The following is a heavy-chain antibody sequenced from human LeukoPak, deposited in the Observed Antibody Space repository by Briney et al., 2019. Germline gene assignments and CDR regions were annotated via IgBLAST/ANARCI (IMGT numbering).Heavy chain of an antibody. CDR3: VKDGPGYSSGLSAGSMDV. Sequence: SVKVSCKASGGTFSSYAISWVRQAPGQGLEWMGRIIPILGIANYAQKFQGRATITADKSTSTAYMELSSLRSEDTAVYYCVKDGPGYSSGLSAGSMDVWGQGTTVTVSS. V-gene: IGHV1-69*04. CDR1: GGTFSSYA. CDR2: IIPILGIA. D-gene: IGHD6-19*01. J-gene: IGHJ6*02.